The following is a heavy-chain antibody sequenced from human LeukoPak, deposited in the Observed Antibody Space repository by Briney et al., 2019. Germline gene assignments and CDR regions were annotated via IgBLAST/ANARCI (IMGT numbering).Heavy chain of an antibody. Sequence: ASVKVSCKASGYTFTGYYMHWVRQAPGQGLEWMGWINPNSGGTNYAQKFQGRVTMTRDTSISTAYMELSRLRSEDMAVYYCARSKYYDFWSGYPGGDAFDIWGQGTMVTVSS. CDR2: INPNSGGT. J-gene: IGHJ3*02. CDR3: ARSKYYDFWSGYPGGDAFDI. D-gene: IGHD3-3*01. CDR1: GYTFTGYY. V-gene: IGHV1-2*02.